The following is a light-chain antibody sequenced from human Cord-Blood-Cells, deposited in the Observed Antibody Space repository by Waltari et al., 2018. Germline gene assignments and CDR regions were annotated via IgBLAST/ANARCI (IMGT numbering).Light chain of an antibody. V-gene: IGKV1-33*01. CDR3: QQYDNLYT. CDR1: QDISNY. CDR2: DAS. J-gene: IGKJ2*01. Sequence: DIQMTHSPPSLYHSLGASVHITCQASQDISNYLNWYQQKPGKAPKLLIYDASNLETGVPSRFSGSGSGTDFTFTISSLQPEDIATYYCQQYDNLYTFGQGTKLEIK.